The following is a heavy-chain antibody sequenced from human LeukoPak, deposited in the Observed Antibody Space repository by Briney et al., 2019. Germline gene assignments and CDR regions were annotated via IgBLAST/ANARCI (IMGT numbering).Heavy chain of an antibody. Sequence: SETLSLTCSVSGGSISSYYWSWIRQPPGKGLEWIGYIYYSGSTNYNPSLKSRVTISVDTSKNQFSLKLSSVTAADTAVYYCARDVGATSVSWFDPWGQGTLVTVSS. V-gene: IGHV4-59*01. CDR3: ARDVGATSVSWFDP. CDR1: GGSISSYY. J-gene: IGHJ5*02. D-gene: IGHD1-26*01. CDR2: IYYSGST.